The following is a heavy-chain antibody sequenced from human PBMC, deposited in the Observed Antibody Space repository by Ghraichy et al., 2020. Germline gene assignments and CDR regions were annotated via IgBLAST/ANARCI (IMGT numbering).Heavy chain of an antibody. J-gene: IGHJ6*04. CDR1: GYSFTSYW. D-gene: IGHD4-17*01. Sequence: GESLNISCKGSGYSFTSYWIGWVRQMPGKGLEWMGIIYPGDSDTRYSPSFQGQVTISADKSISTAYLQWSSLKASDTAMYYCARGSYGDYGLASDYYYGMDVWGKGTTVTVSS. CDR3: ARGSYGDYGLASDYYYGMDV. V-gene: IGHV5-51*01. CDR2: IYPGDSDT.